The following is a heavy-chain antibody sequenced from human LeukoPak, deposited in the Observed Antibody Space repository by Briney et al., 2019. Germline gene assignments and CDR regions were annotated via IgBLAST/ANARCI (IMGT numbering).Heavy chain of an antibody. D-gene: IGHD1-26*01. CDR2: ISYDGSNK. CDR1: GFTFSSYA. Sequence: GGSLRLSCAASGFTFSSYAMHWVRQAPGKGLEWVAVISYDGSNKYYADSVKGRFTISRDNSKNTLYLQMNSLRAEDAAVYYCARGVSVSGSYAFDYWGQGTLVTVSS. CDR3: ARGVSVSGSYAFDY. V-gene: IGHV3-30-3*01. J-gene: IGHJ4*02.